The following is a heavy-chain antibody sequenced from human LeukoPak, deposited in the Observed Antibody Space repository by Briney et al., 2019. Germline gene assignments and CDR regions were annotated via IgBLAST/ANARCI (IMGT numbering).Heavy chain of an antibody. CDR2: ISGSGGST. D-gene: IGHD6-13*01. V-gene: IGHV3-23*01. Sequence: PGGSLRLSCAASGFTFSSYAMSWVRQAPGKGLEWVSAISGSGGSTYYADSVKGRFTISRDNSKNTLYLQMNSLRAEDTAVYYCAKDRGVAAAGTEYFQHWGQGTLVTVSS. CDR1: GFTFSSYA. J-gene: IGHJ1*01. CDR3: AKDRGVAAAGTEYFQH.